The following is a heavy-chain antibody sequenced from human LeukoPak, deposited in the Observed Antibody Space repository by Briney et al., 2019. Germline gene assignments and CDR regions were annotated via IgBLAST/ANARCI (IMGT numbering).Heavy chain of an antibody. D-gene: IGHD6-19*01. CDR1: GFTFDDYA. J-gene: IGHJ4*02. CDR2: ISWNSGSI. CDR3: AKDEMGYSSGQIDY. Sequence: PGRSLRLSCAASGFTFDDYAMHWVRQAPGKGLEWVSGISWNSGSIGYADSVKGRFTISRDNAKNSLYLQMNSLRAEDTALYYCAKDEMGYSSGQIDYWGQGTLVTVSS. V-gene: IGHV3-9*01.